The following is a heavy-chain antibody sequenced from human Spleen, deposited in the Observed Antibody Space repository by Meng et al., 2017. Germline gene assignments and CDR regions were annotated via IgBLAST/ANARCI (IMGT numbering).Heavy chain of an antibody. CDR2: INGVFGTT. J-gene: IGHJ6*02. Sequence: SVKVSCKAPGGIFSNSVVGWVRQAPGQGLEWMGGINGVFGTTNYAQKFQGRVTMTRDTSTRTIYMELSSLRSEDTAVYYCARDHSTLYCSNARCSQRVYNYYAMDVWGQGTTVTVSS. CDR1: GGIFSNSV. CDR3: ARDHSTLYCSNARCSQRVYNYYAMDV. D-gene: IGHD2-2*01. V-gene: IGHV1-69*05.